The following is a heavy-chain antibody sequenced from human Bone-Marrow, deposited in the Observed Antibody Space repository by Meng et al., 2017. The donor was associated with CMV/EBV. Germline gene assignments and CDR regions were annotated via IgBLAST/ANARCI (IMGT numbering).Heavy chain of an antibody. J-gene: IGHJ6*02. CDR3: ARDHESSYGLGYYYYYGMDV. CDR2: ISSSSIYI. D-gene: IGHD5-18*01. CDR1: GFTFSSYA. Sequence: ESLKISCAASGFTFSSYAMSWVRQAPGKGLEWVSSISSSSIYIDYADSMKGRFTISRDNAKNSLYLQMNSLRAEDTAVYYCARDHESSYGLGYYYYYGMDVWGQGTTVTVSS. V-gene: IGHV3-21*01.